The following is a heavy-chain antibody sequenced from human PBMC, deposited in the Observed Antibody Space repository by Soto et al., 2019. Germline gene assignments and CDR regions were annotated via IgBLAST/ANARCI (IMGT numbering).Heavy chain of an antibody. CDR3: AKDYYGSGSSGSPPWFGGDY. J-gene: IGHJ4*02. V-gene: IGHV3-23*01. Sequence: GGSLRLSCAASGFTFSSYAMSWVRQAPGKGLEWVSAISGSGGSTYYADSVKGRFTISGDNSKNTLYLQMNSLRAEDTAVYYCAKDYYGSGSSGSPPWFGGDYWGQGTLVTVSS. D-gene: IGHD3-10*01. CDR2: ISGSGGST. CDR1: GFTFSSYA.